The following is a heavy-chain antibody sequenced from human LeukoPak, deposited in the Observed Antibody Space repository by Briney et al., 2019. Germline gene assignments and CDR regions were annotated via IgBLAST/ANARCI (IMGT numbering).Heavy chain of an antibody. D-gene: IGHD5-18*01. J-gene: IGHJ4*02. CDR2: ISGSGHNT. CDR1: GFTFSNYG. Sequence: GGSLRLSCAASGFTFSNYGMNWVRQAPGKGLEWVSAISGSGHNTYYADSVKGRFTISRDNAKNSLYLQMNSLRAEDTAVYYCARGRGYSYGQLDYWGQGTLVTVSS. CDR3: ARGRGYSYGQLDY. V-gene: IGHV3-21*01.